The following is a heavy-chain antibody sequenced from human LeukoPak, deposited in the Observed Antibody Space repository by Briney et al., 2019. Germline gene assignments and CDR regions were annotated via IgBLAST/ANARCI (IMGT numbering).Heavy chain of an antibody. CDR3: ARDSDGSSDDFGFDY. V-gene: IGHV3-53*01. CDR1: GFTVSSNY. D-gene: IGHD6-13*01. J-gene: IGHJ4*02. CDR2: IYSGGST. Sequence: GGSLRLSCAASGFTVSSNYMSWVRQAPGKGLEWVSVIYSGGSTYYADSVKGRFTISRDNSKNTLYLQMNSLRAEDTAVYYSARDSDGSSDDFGFDYWGQGTLVTVSS.